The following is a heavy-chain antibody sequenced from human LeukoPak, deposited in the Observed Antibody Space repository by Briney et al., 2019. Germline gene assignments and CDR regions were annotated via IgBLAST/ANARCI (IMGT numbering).Heavy chain of an antibody. Sequence: ASVKVSCKASGYTFTDNYMHWVRQAPGQGLEWMGWINPNTGGTKYALQFQGRVTMTRDTSISTAYLELSRLRSGDTAVYYCARDRGSYRFDPWGQGTLVTVSS. CDR2: INPNTGGT. CDR3: ARDRGSYRFDP. J-gene: IGHJ5*02. D-gene: IGHD3-16*02. V-gene: IGHV1-2*02. CDR1: GYTFTDNY.